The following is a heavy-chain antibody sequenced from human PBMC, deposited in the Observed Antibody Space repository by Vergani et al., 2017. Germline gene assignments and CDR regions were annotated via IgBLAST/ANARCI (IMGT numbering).Heavy chain of an antibody. J-gene: IGHJ6*02. CDR2: INHSGST. CDR3: ARARWATGYYYYGMDV. Sequence: QVQLQQWGAGLLKPSETLSLTCAVYGGSFSGYYWSWIRQPPGKGLEWIGEINHSGSTNYNPSLKSRVTISVDTSKNQFSLKLSSVTAVDTAVYYCARARWATGYYYYGMDVWGQGTTVTVSS. CDR1: GGSFSGYY. D-gene: IGHD5-12*01. V-gene: IGHV4-34*01.